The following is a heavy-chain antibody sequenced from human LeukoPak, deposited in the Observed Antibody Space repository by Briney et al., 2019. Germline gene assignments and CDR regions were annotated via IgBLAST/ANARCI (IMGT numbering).Heavy chain of an antibody. J-gene: IGHJ3*02. V-gene: IGHV1-46*01. CDR1: GYTFTSYY. CDR2: INPSGGST. Sequence: ASVKVSCKASGYTFTSYYMHWVRQAPGQGLEWMGIINPSGGSTSYAQKFQGRVTMTRDTSTSTVYMELSSLRSEDTAVYYCAVNVLLPDDAIDIWGQGTMVTVSS. D-gene: IGHD3-10*01. CDR3: AVNVLLPDDAIDI.